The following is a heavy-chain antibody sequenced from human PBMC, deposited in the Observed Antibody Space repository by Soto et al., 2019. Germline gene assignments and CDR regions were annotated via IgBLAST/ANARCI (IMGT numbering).Heavy chain of an antibody. CDR1: WFSLSTSGVG. CDR2: IYWNDDK. D-gene: IGHD3-9*01. V-gene: IGHV2-5*01. Sequence: SGPTLVNPTQNLTLTCTFSWFSLSTSGVGVGWIRQPPGKALEWLALIYWNDDKRYSPSLKSRLTITKDTSKNQVVLTMTNMDPVDTATYYCAHSSYDILTGPGGNWFDPWGQGTLVTVSS. J-gene: IGHJ5*02. CDR3: AHSSYDILTGPGGNWFDP.